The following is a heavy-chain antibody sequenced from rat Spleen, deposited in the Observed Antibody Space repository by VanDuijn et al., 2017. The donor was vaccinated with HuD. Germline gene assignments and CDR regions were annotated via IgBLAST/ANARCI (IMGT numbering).Heavy chain of an antibody. J-gene: IGHJ3*01. CDR3: ARCGNSGYFNWFAY. Sequence: EVQLQESGPGLVKPSQSLSITCSVTGYSITSGYGWNWIRKFPGNKLEWMGYINGAGSTNYNPPLKSRISITRDTSKNQFFLQVNSVTTEDTATYYWARCGNSGYFNWFAYWGQGTLVTVSS. V-gene: IGHV3-3*01. CDR1: GYSITSGYG. CDR2: INGAGST. D-gene: IGHD4-3*01.